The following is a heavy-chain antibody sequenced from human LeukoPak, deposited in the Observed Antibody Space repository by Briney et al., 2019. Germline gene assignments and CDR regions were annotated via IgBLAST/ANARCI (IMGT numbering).Heavy chain of an antibody. D-gene: IGHD3-3*01. J-gene: IGHJ5*02. CDR3: ARDRFSTIFGGFDP. CDR2: INPNSGGT. V-gene: IGHV1-2*02. CDR1: GYTFTGYY. Sequence: GASVKVSCKASGYTFTGYYMHWVRQAPGQGLEWMGWINPNSGGTNYAQKFQGRVTMTRDTSISTAYMELSRLRSDDTAVYYCARDRFSTIFGGFDPRGQGTLVTVSS.